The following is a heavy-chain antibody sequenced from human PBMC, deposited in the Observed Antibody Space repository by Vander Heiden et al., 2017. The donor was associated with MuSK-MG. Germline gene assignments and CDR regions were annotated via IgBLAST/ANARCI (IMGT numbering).Heavy chain of an antibody. CDR2: IIPIFGTA. Sequence: QVQLVQSGAEAKKPGSSVKVSCKASGGTFSSYAISWGRQAPGQGLEWMGGIIPIFGTANYAQKFQGRVTITADESTSTAYMELSSLRSEDTAVYYCARRVLATVTQYYFDYWGQGTLVTVSS. J-gene: IGHJ4*02. CDR1: GGTFSSYA. D-gene: IGHD4-17*01. V-gene: IGHV1-69*01. CDR3: ARRVLATVTQYYFDY.